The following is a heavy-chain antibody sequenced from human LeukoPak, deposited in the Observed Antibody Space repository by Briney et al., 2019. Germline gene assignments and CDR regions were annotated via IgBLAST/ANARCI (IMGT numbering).Heavy chain of an antibody. J-gene: IGHJ4*02. CDR2: IYSGGST. V-gene: IGHV3-53*01. D-gene: IGHD1-1*01. CDR1: GLTVSSNS. Sequence: GGSLRLSCAASGLTVSSNSMSWVRQAPGKGLEWVSVIYSGGSTYYAVSVKGRFTISRDNSENTLYLQMNSLRAEDTAVYYCARAGGNWNDGGGFDYWGQGTLVTVSS. CDR3: ARAGGNWNDGGGFDY.